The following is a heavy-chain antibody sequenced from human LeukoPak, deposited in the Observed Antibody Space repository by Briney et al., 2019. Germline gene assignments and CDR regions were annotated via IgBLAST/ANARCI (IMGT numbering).Heavy chain of an antibody. CDR2: MSPNSGNT. CDR3: ARVYRQLRPYYFDY. D-gene: IGHD4-23*01. Sequence: ASVKVSCKASGYTFTGYDINWVRQATGQGLEWMGWMSPNSGNTGYAQKFQGRVTMTRNTSISTAYMELSSLRSEDTAVYYCARVYRQLRPYYFDYWGQGTLVTVSS. V-gene: IGHV1-8*01. J-gene: IGHJ4*02. CDR1: GYTFTGYD.